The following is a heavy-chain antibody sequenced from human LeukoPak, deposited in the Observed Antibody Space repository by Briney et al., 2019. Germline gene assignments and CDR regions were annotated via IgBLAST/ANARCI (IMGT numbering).Heavy chain of an antibody. V-gene: IGHV1-69*05. D-gene: IGHD3-3*01. Sequence: SVKVSCKASGGTFSSYAISWVRQAPGQGLEWMGGIIPIFGTANYAQKFQGRVTITTDESTSTAYMELSSLRSEDTAVYYCASGLREEYYDFWSGSHSRPYYMDVWGKGTTVTVSS. CDR2: IIPIFGTA. J-gene: IGHJ6*03. CDR3: ASGLREEYYDFWSGSHSRPYYMDV. CDR1: GGTFSSYA.